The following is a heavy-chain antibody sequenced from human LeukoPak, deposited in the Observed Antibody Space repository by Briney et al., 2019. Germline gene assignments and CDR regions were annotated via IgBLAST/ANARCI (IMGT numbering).Heavy chain of an antibody. J-gene: IGHJ4*02. CDR3: ARVETPHSYDGDGPGDY. CDR2: INQDGSEM. CDR1: EFSVSTYW. V-gene: IGHV3-7*01. Sequence: GGSLRLSCAPSEFSVSTYWMSSVRQAPGKGLEWVANINQDGSEMYYVDSVRDRFTISRDNAKNSLYLHMNSLRAADTAVYYCARVETPHSYDGDGPGDYWGQGTLVTVSA. D-gene: IGHD4-17*01.